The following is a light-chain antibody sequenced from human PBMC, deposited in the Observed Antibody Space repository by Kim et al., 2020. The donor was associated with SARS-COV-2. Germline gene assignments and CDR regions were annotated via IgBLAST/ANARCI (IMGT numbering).Light chain of an antibody. Sequence: SPGERATLSCRASQSVSNNYLAWYQQKPGQAPRLLIYGASSRATGIPDRFSGSGSGTDFTLTISRLEPEDFAVYYCQQSGSSPLTFGGGTKVEIK. CDR2: GAS. V-gene: IGKV3-20*01. CDR3: QQSGSSPLT. J-gene: IGKJ4*01. CDR1: QSVSNNY.